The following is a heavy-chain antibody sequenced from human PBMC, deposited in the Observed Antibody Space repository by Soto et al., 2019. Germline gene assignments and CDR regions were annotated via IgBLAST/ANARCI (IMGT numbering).Heavy chain of an antibody. V-gene: IGHV3-48*02. Sequence: EVQLVESGGGLVQPGGSLRLSCAASGFIFSSYSMNWVRQTPGKGLEWVSYISDSSSYIYYADSVKGRFTISRDNAENSLYLQMNSLRDEGTAVYYCARDMWPYDTRGSIDYWGQGILVTVSS. D-gene: IGHD3-22*01. CDR2: ISDSSSYI. CDR3: ARDMWPYDTRGSIDY. J-gene: IGHJ4*02. CDR1: GFIFSSYS.